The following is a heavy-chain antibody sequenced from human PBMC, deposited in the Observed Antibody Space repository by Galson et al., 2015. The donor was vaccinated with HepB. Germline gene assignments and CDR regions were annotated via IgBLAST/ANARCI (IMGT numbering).Heavy chain of an antibody. CDR2: ISYDGSNK. J-gene: IGHJ4*02. D-gene: IGHD3-9*01. CDR3: ARGLTGYYKTPLHARNYFDY. CDR1: GFTFSSYA. V-gene: IGHV3-30*04. Sequence: SLRLSCAASGFTFSSYAMHWVRQAPGKGLEWVAVISYDGSNKYYADSVKGRFTISRDNSKNTLYLQMNSLRAEDTAVYYCARGLTGYYKTPLHARNYFDYWGQGTLVTVSS.